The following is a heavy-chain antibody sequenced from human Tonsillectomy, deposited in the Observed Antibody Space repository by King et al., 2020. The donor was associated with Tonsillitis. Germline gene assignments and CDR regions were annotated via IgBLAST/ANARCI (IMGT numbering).Heavy chain of an antibody. D-gene: IGHD3-22*01. J-gene: IGHJ4*02. V-gene: IGHV4-4*07. Sequence: QLQESGPGLVKPSETLSLTCTVSGVSMRTTSWSWIRRPAGKGLEWIGRVYASGKTYHNPPLKRRFAMSIETSKNQFPLRLSSVTAADTAVYYCARDRGDYYDSATYDPLYFDSWGQGTLVTVSS. CDR3: ARDRGDYYDSATYDPLYFDS. CDR1: GVSMRTTS. CDR2: VYASGKT.